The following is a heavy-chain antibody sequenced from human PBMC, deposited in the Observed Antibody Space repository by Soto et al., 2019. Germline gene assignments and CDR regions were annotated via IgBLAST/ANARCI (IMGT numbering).Heavy chain of an antibody. J-gene: IGHJ4*02. CDR2: TYYRSKWYS. CDR1: WYSVSRNSAT. D-gene: IGHD1-26*01. CDR3: ARAAYSGSYQGYFDY. V-gene: IGHV6-1*01. Sequence: PSQTLSLTCDISWYSVSRNSATWNWIRQSPSRGLEWLGRTYYRSKWYSDYAVSVKSRITINPDTSKNQFSLQLNSVTPEDTAVYYCARAAYSGSYQGYFDYWGQGTLVTVSS.